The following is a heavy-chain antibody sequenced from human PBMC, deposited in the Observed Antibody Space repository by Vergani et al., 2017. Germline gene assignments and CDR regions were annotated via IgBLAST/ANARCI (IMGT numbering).Heavy chain of an antibody. CDR1: GLTFSSYS. Sequence: EVQLVESGGGLVKPGGSLRLSCAASGLTFSSYSMNWVRQAPGKGLEWVASISSSSSYIYYADSVKGRFTISRDNAKNSLYLQMNSLRAEYTAVYYCARLGDTVTMAFDIWGQGTMVTVSS. D-gene: IGHD4-17*01. V-gene: IGHV3-21*01. J-gene: IGHJ3*02. CDR3: ARLGDTVTMAFDI. CDR2: ISSSSSYI.